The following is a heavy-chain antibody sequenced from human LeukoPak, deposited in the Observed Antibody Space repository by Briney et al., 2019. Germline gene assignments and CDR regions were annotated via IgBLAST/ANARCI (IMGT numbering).Heavy chain of an antibody. Sequence: PGGSLRLSCAASGFTFSSHGMSWVRQAPGRGLEWVSSISIGGDTTYSDSVKGRFTISRDNSKNTLYLQLDGLRAEDTAIYYCAKEIRPNDCWGQGTLVTVSS. CDR1: GFTFSSHG. V-gene: IGHV3-23*01. CDR2: ISIGGDTT. D-gene: IGHD4-17*01. J-gene: IGHJ4*02. CDR3: AKEIRPNDC.